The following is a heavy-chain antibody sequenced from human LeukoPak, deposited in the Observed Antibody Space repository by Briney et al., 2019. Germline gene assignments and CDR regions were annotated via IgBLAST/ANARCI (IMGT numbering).Heavy chain of an antibody. CDR2: IRSKAYGGTT. D-gene: IGHD6-13*01. Sequence: GGSLRLSCTASGFTFRDYAMSWVRQAPGKGLEWVGFIRSKAYGGTTEYAASVKGRFTISRDDSKSIAYLQMNSLKTEDTAVYYCTSRYSSSWYYFDYWGQGTLVTVSS. J-gene: IGHJ4*02. CDR3: TSRYSSSWYYFDY. CDR1: GFTFRDYA. V-gene: IGHV3-49*04.